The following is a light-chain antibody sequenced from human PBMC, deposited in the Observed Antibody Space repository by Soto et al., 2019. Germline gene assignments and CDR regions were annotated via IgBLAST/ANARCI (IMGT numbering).Light chain of an antibody. J-gene: IGKJ3*01. V-gene: IGKV1-5*01. CDR3: QQYNSYAFT. CDR2: DAA. Sequence: DIQMTQSPSTLSASVGDRVTITCRASQTISNWLAWYQQKPGKAPKLLIYDAAKLESGVPSRFSGSGSGTEFTLTISSLQPDDFGTYYCQQYNSYAFTFGPGT. CDR1: QTISNW.